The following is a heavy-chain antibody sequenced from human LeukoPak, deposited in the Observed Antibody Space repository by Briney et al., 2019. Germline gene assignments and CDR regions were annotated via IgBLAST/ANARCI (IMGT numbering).Heavy chain of an antibody. J-gene: IGHJ4*02. CDR1: GFSFSGSA. CDR3: TSMGNGRPPY. V-gene: IGHV3-73*01. CDR2: IRSKANSYAT. D-gene: IGHD1-26*01. Sequence: GGSLRLSCAASGFSFSGSAMHWVRQASGKGLEWVGRIRSKANSYATAYAASVKGRFTISRDDSKNTAYLQMNSLKTEDTAVYYCTSMGNGRPPYWGQGTLVTASS.